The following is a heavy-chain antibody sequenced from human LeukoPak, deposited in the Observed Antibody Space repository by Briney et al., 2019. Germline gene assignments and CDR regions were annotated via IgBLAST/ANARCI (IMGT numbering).Heavy chain of an antibody. CDR3: AKDPFDILTGYYPPVYFDY. CDR2: SRNKAYSYTT. D-gene: IGHD3-9*01. J-gene: IGHJ4*02. Sequence: PGGSLRLSCAVSGFTFSDHYMDWVRQAPGKGLEWVGRSRNKAYSYTTDYAASVMGRFTISRDDSKNSLYLQMNSLKPEDTAVYYCAKDPFDILTGYYPPVYFDYWGQGTLVTVSS. V-gene: IGHV3-72*01. CDR1: GFTFSDHY.